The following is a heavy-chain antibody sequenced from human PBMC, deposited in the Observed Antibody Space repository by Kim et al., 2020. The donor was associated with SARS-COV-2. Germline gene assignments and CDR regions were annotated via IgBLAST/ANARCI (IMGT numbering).Heavy chain of an antibody. CDR2: IYTSGSTST. D-gene: IGHD6-19*01. CDR1: GGSISSYY. J-gene: IGHJ4*02. V-gene: IGHV4-4*07. CDR3: ARAGGQWLAPDY. Sequence: SETLSLTCTVSGGSISSYYWSWIRQPAGKGLEWIGRIYTSGSTSTNYNPSLKSRVTMSVDTSKNQFSLKLSSVTAADTAVYHCARAGGQWLAPDYWGQGT.